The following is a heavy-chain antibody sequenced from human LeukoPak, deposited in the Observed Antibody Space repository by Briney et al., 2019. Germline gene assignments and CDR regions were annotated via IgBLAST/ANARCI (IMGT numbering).Heavy chain of an antibody. Sequence: SETLSLTCTVSGGSISSSSYYWSWIRQPPGKGLEWIVYIYYSGSTNYNPSLKSRVTISVDTSKNQFSLKLSSVTAADTAVYYCARDVTTGWEDYFDYWGQGTLVTVSS. CDR3: ARDVTTGWEDYFDY. V-gene: IGHV4-61*01. CDR1: GGSISSSSYY. CDR2: IYYSGST. J-gene: IGHJ4*02. D-gene: IGHD1-14*01.